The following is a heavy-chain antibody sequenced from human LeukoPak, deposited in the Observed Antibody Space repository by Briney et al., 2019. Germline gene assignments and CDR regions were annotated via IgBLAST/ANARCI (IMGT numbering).Heavy chain of an antibody. V-gene: IGHV1-46*01. J-gene: IGHJ4*02. CDR2: INPSDGST. D-gene: IGHD3-22*01. CDR3: ARDHDSSGYRYFDY. Sequence: ASVKVSCKASGFTFTSYYMHWVRQAPGQGLEWMGIINPSDGSTSYAQKFQGRVTMTRGTSASTVYMELRSLRSDDTAVYYCARDHDSSGYRYFDYWGQGTLVTVSS. CDR1: GFTFTSYY.